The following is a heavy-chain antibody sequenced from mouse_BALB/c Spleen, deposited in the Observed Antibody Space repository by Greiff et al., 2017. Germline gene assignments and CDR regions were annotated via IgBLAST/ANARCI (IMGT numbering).Heavy chain of an antibody. D-gene: IGHD1-2*01. Sequence: EVQLVESGGGLVQPGGSMKLSCVASGFTFSNYWMNWVRQSPEKGLEWVAEIRLKSNNYATHYAESVKGRFTISRDDSKSSVYLQMNNLRAEDTGIYYCTRVYGYAFFAYWGQGTLVTVSA. CDR1: GFTFSNYW. CDR3: TRVYGYAFFAY. V-gene: IGHV6-6*02. J-gene: IGHJ3*01. CDR2: IRLKSNNYAT.